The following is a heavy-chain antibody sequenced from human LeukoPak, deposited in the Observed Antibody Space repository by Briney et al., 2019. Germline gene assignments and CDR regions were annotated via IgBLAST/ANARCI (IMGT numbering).Heavy chain of an antibody. CDR3: AKDFYDSSGSRYDY. D-gene: IGHD3-22*01. V-gene: IGHV3-23*01. J-gene: IGHJ4*02. CDR1: GFSFSSYA. CDR2: IDGGGGRT. Sequence: GGSLRLSCTASGFSFSSYAMSWVRQAPGVGLEWVSAIDGGGGRTWHADSVRGRFTISRDNSKNTLFMQMNSLRAEDTAVYYCAKDFYDSSGSRYDYWGQGTLVTVSS.